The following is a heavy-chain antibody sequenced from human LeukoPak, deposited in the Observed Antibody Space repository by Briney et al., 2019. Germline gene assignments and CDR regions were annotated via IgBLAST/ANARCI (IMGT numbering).Heavy chain of an antibody. CDR1: GFTFSNYA. Sequence: GGSLRLSCAASGFTFSNYAMSCVRQAPGKGLEWGSAISGSGGRTYYEDSVKGRFTISRDNSKNTLYLQMNSLRAEDTAVYYCAKSVAGTETDYYFDYWGQGTLVTVSS. V-gene: IGHV3-23*01. CDR2: ISGSGGRT. CDR3: AKSVAGTETDYYFDY. D-gene: IGHD6-19*01. J-gene: IGHJ4*02.